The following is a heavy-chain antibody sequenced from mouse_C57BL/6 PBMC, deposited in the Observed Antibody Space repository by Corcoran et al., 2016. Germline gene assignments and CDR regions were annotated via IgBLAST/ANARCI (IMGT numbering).Heavy chain of an antibody. CDR1: GYTFTSYG. CDR3: ANTPCDV. CDR2: IYPRSGNT. Sequence: QVQLQQSGAELARPGASVKLSCKASGYTFTSYGISWVKQRTGQGLEWIGEIYPRSGNTYYNEKFKGKATLTADKSSSTAYMELRSLTSEDSAVYFCANTPCDVWGTGTTVTVSS. J-gene: IGHJ1*03. V-gene: IGHV1-81*01.